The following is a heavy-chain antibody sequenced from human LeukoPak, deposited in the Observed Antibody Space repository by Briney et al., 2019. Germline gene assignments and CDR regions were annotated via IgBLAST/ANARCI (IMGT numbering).Heavy chain of an antibody. CDR2: IYYSGST. CDR1: GGSISSSSYS. J-gene: IGHJ5*02. D-gene: IGHD6-6*01. CDR3: ARDSSSSSYWFDP. V-gene: IGHV4-39*07. Sequence: SETLSLTCTVSGGSISSSSYSWGWIRQPPGKGLEWIGSIYYSGSTYYNPSLKSRVTISVDTSKNQFSLKLSSVTAADTAVYYCARDSSSSSYWFDPWGQGTLVTVSS.